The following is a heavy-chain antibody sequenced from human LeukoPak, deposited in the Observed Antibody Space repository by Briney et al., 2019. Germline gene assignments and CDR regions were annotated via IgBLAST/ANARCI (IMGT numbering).Heavy chain of an antibody. J-gene: IGHJ5*02. CDR1: GGTFSSYA. CDR3: ARVVNPAAGTSNWFDP. CDR2: IIPIFGTA. V-gene: IGHV1-69*13. D-gene: IGHD6-13*01. Sequence: EASVKVSCKASGGTFSSYAIGWVRQAPGQGLEWMGGIIPIFGTANYAQKFQGRVTITADESTSTAYMELSSLRSEDTAVYYCARVVNPAAGTSNWFDPWGQGTLVTVSS.